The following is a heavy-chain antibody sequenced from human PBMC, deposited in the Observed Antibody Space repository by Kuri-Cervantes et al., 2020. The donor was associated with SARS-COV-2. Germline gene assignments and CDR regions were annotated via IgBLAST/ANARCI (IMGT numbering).Heavy chain of an antibody. Sequence: GSLRLSCAVYGGSFSGYYWSWIRQPPGKGLEWIGEINHSGSTYYNPSLKSRVTISVDRSKNQFSLKLSSVTAADTAVYYCASQNSGSSDFDYWGQGTLVTVSS. D-gene: IGHD1-26*01. CDR3: ASQNSGSSDFDY. CDR2: INHSGST. CDR1: GGSFSGYY. J-gene: IGHJ4*02. V-gene: IGHV4-34*01.